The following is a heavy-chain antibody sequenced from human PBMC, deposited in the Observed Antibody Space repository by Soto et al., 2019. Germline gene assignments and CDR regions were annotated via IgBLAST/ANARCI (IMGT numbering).Heavy chain of an antibody. Sequence: GGSLRLSCAASGFTFSSYAMSWVRQAPGKGLEWVSAISGSGGSTYYADSVKGRFTISRDNSKNTLYLQMNSLRAEDTAVYYCAKDGAEWFGESHMVIDYWGQGTLVTVSS. D-gene: IGHD3-10*01. CDR1: GFTFSSYA. V-gene: IGHV3-23*01. CDR2: ISGSGGST. CDR3: AKDGAEWFGESHMVIDY. J-gene: IGHJ4*02.